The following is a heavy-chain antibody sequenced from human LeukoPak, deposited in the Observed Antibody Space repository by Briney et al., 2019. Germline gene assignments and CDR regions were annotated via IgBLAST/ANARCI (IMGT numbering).Heavy chain of an antibody. V-gene: IGHV1-46*01. CDR3: ARWSYYYDSSGYYPTFDY. Sequence: PGGSLRLSCEASGFTFSSYGMHWVRQAPGQGLEWMGIINPSGGSTSYAQKFQGRVTMTRDTSTSTVYMELSSLRSEDTAVYYCARWSYYYDSSGYYPTFDYWGQGTLVTVSS. CDR1: GFTFSSYG. D-gene: IGHD3-22*01. CDR2: INPSGGST. J-gene: IGHJ4*02.